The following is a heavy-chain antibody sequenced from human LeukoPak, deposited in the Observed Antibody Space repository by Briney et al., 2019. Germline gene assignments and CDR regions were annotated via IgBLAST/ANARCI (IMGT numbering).Heavy chain of an antibody. J-gene: IGHJ4*02. Sequence: SETLSLTCTVSGGSISSYYWGWIRQPPGKGLEWIGSIYYSGSTYYNPSLKSRVTISVDTSKNQFSLKLSSVTAADTAVYYCATWSGYSYGLFDYWGQGTLVTVSS. CDR3: ATWSGYSYGLFDY. CDR1: GGSISSYY. V-gene: IGHV4-39*01. CDR2: IYYSGST. D-gene: IGHD5-18*01.